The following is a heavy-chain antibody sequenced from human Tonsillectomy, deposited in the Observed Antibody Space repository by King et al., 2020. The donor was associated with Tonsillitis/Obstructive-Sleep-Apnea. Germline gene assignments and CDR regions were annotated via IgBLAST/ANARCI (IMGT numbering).Heavy chain of an antibody. D-gene: IGHD3-10*01. CDR1: GFTFSSYS. CDR2: ISSSSSYI. Sequence: VQLVESGGGLVKPGGSLRLSCAASGFTFSSYSMNWVRQAPGKGLEWVSSISSSSSYIYYSDSVKGRFTIPRDNDKNSLYQEMNSLRAEDRAVYYCAREGELTLRGIITYFHYWGQGPLVSVPS. V-gene: IGHV3-21*01. CDR3: AREGELTLRGIITYFHY. J-gene: IGHJ4*02.